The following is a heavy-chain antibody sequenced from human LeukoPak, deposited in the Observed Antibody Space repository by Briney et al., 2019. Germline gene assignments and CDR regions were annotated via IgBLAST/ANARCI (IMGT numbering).Heavy chain of an antibody. Sequence: SETLSLTCTVSGGSISSSSYYWGWIRQPPGQGLEWNGSNNYSGSTYYNPSLRSRVTISVDTSKNQFSLKLSSVTAADTAVYYCARGGEVATKAPSDYWGQGTLVTVSS. D-gene: IGHD5-12*01. J-gene: IGHJ4*02. CDR1: GGSISSSSYY. V-gene: IGHV4-39*01. CDR2: NNYSGST. CDR3: ARGGEVATKAPSDY.